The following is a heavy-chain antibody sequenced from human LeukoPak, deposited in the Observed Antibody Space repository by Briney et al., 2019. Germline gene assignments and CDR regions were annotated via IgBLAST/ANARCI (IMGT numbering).Heavy chain of an antibody. D-gene: IGHD6-13*01. CDR1: GFTFNSYA. V-gene: IGHV3-23*01. CDR3: AKDPRVAATGPYFDS. J-gene: IGHJ4*02. CDR2: ISGGGGNGDTT. Sequence: GGPLRLSCAASGFTFNSYAMSWVRQAPGKGVEWVSGISGGGGNGDTTYYADSVKGRFTISKDNSKNTLYLQMNSLRVEDTAIYYCAKDPRVAATGPYFDSWGQGTLVTVSS.